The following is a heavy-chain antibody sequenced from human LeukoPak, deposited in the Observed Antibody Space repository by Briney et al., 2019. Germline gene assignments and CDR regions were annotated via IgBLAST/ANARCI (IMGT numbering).Heavy chain of an antibody. CDR3: AKDLNMVRGVIITTPSFDY. J-gene: IGHJ4*02. D-gene: IGHD3-10*01. CDR2: ISYDGSNR. Sequence: GGSLRLSCAASGFTFSSYGMHWVRQAPGKGLEWAAVISYDGSNRYYADSVKGRFTISRDNSKNTLYLQMNSLRAEDTAVYYCAKDLNMVRGVIITTPSFDYWGQGTLVTVSS. CDR1: GFTFSSYG. V-gene: IGHV3-30*18.